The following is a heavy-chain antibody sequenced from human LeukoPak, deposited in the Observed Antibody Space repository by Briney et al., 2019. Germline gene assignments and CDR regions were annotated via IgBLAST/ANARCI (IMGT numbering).Heavy chain of an antibody. V-gene: IGHV3-7*01. J-gene: IGHJ5*02. Sequence: GGSLRLSCAASGFTFSRHWMSWVRQAPGKGLQWVANIEQDGSEKNYVDSVRGRFTIYRDNAKNSIYMEMNSLRAEDTAVYYCVRQVFGELPAWGQGALVTVSS. CDR3: VRQVFGELPA. CDR2: IEQDGSEK. D-gene: IGHD3-10*02. CDR1: GFTFSRHW.